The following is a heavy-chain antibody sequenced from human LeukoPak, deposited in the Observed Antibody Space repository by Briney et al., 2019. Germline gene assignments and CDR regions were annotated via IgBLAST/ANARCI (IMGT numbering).Heavy chain of an antibody. J-gene: IGHJ5*02. CDR3: TRGVRGESWFDP. V-gene: IGHV3-49*04. CDR1: GFVFGEYA. Sequence: GGSLRLSCAGSGFVFGEYAMTWVRQAPGKGLEGIGFSRGTAYGGTTEYAVSLRGRFTISRDDSKSIAYQQMNSLPTEDTAVYYCTRGVRGESWFDPWGQGTLATVSS. D-gene: IGHD3-10*01. CDR2: SRGTAYGGTT.